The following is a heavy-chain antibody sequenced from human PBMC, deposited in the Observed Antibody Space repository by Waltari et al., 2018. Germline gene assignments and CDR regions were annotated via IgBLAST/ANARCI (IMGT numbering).Heavy chain of an antibody. CDR2: INHSGST. J-gene: IGHJ4*02. CDR1: GGSFSGYY. Sequence: QVQLQQWGAGLLKPSETLSLTCAVYGGSFSGYYWSWIRQPPGKGLEWIGEINHSGSTNSNPSLKSRVTIAVDTSKNQFSLKLSSVTAADTAVYYCARGQGGYGPMVRGVISRTRYYFDYWGQGTLVTVSS. CDR3: ARGQGGYGPMVRGVISRTRYYFDY. V-gene: IGHV4-34*01. D-gene: IGHD3-10*01.